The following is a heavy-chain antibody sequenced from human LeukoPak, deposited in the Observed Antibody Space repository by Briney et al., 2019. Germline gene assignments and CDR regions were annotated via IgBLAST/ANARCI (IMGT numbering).Heavy chain of an antibody. D-gene: IGHD6-19*01. V-gene: IGHV3-30*18. CDR1: GFTFSSYG. CDR3: AKTGQQWLVRHPYFDY. CDR2: ISYDGSNK. J-gene: IGHJ4*02. Sequence: PGGSLRLSCAASGFTFSSYGMHWVRQAPGKGLEWVAVISYDGSNKYYADSVKGRFTISRDNSKNTLYLQMNSLRAEDTAVYYCAKTGQQWLVRHPYFDYWGQGTLVTVSS.